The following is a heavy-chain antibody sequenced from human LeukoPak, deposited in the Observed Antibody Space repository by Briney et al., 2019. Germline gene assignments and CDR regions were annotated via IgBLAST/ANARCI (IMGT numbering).Heavy chain of an antibody. J-gene: IGHJ5*02. CDR3: ARVTSYGLLYWFDP. CDR1: GGSISSGGYY. Sequence: SQTLSLTCTVSGGSISSGGYYWSRIRQHPGKGLEWIGYIYYSGSTYYNPSLKSRVTISVDTSKNQFSLKLSSVTAADTAVYYCARVTSYGLLYWFDPWGQGTLVTVSS. D-gene: IGHD5-18*01. CDR2: IYYSGST. V-gene: IGHV4-31*03.